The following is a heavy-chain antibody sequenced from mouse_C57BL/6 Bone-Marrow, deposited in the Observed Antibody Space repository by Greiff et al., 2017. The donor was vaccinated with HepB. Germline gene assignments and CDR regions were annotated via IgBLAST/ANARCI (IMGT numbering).Heavy chain of an antibody. CDR3: ARRWFWFAY. Sequence: EVKLVESGPELVKPGASVKIPCKASGYTFTDYNMDWVKQSHGKSLEWIGDINPNNGGTIYNQKFKGKATLTVDKSSSTAYMELRSLTSEDTAVYYCARRWFWFAYWGQGTLVTVSA. CDR2: INPNNGGT. J-gene: IGHJ3*01. D-gene: IGHD1-1*02. CDR1: GYTFTDYN. V-gene: IGHV1-18*01.